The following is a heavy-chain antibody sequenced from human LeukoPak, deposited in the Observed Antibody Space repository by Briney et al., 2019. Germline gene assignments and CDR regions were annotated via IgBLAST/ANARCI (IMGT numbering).Heavy chain of an antibody. Sequence: ASVKVSCKASVSTFTTSAANWVRQAPGQGLEWMGGIIPILVTANYAQSFQGRLTITADESSGTAYMALSSLRSEDTAIDYCATTRDYYDNSGYTLLQDWGQGTLVTVSS. D-gene: IGHD3-22*01. J-gene: IGHJ1*01. CDR1: VSTFTTSA. CDR3: ATTRDYYDNSGYTLLQD. CDR2: IIPILVTA. V-gene: IGHV1-69*13.